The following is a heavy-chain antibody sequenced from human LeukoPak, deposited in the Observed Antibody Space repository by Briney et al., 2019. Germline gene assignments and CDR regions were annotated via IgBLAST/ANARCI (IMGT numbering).Heavy chain of an antibody. CDR2: ISSSSSYI. CDR1: GFTFSSYS. CDR3: ARGRLMGLRGWLFPVKGYFDY. Sequence: GGSLRLSCAASGFTFSSYSMNWVRQAPGKGLEWVSSISSSSSYIYDADSVKGRFTISRDNARNSLYLQMNSLRAEDTAVYYCARGRLMGLRGWLFPVKGYFDYWGQGTLVTVSS. J-gene: IGHJ4*02. D-gene: IGHD3-22*01. V-gene: IGHV3-21*01.